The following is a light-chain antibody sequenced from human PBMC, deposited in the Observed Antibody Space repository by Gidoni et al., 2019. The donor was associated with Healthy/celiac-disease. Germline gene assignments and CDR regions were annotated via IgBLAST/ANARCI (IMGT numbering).Light chain of an antibody. J-gene: IGKJ1*01. CDR1: QSVSSN. CDR3: QQYNNWQWT. V-gene: IGKV3-15*01. Sequence: EIVMTQSPATLSVSPGERATLSCRASQSVSSNLAWYQQKPGQAPRLLIYGASTRATGIPARFSGSVSGTEFTLTISSLQSEDFAVYYCQQYNNWQWTFXXXTKVEIK. CDR2: GAS.